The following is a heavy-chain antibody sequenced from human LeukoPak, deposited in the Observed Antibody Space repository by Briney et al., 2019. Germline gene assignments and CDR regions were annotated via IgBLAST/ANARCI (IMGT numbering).Heavy chain of an antibody. Sequence: QPGGSLRLSFAASGFTLSSYEMNSVREAPGKGVERGSYISSSGSSISYADSVKGRFTISRVNANNTLYLQMFSLRAADTAVYYCARGADSGYSNGIWGQGPRVSVSS. D-gene: IGHD6-19*01. J-gene: IGHJ4*02. V-gene: IGHV3-48*03. CDR2: ISSSGSSI. CDR1: GFTLSSYE. CDR3: ARGADSGYSNGI.